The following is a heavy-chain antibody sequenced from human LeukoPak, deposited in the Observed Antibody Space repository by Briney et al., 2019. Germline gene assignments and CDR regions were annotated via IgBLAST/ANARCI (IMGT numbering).Heavy chain of an antibody. J-gene: IGHJ6*03. V-gene: IGHV1-46*01. Sequence: ASVKVSCKSSGYTFTSHYMHWVRQAPGQGLEWMGIINPSGGSTSYAQKFQGRVTMTRDMSTSTDYMELSSLRSEDTALYYCARGVTTLDNYYYMDVWGKGTTVTVSS. CDR2: INPSGGST. CDR1: GYTFTSHY. CDR3: ARGVTTLDNYYYMDV. D-gene: IGHD4-23*01.